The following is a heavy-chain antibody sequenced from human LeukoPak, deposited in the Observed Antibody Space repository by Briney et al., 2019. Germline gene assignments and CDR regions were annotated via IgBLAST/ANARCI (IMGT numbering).Heavy chain of an antibody. J-gene: IGHJ4*02. CDR2: IGGSGGSA. CDR1: GFTFSSYA. D-gene: IGHD3-10*01. CDR3: AKLSMVRGVTYFDY. Sequence: GGSLRLSCAASGFTFSSYAMSWVRQAPGKGLEWVSGIGGSGGSAYYADSVKGRFTVSRDNSENTLYLQMNSLRAEDTAVYYCAKLSMVRGVTYFDYWGQGTLVTVSS. V-gene: IGHV3-23*01.